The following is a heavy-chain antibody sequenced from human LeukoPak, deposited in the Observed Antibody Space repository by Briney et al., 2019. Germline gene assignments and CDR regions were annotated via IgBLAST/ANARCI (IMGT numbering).Heavy chain of an antibody. J-gene: IGHJ6*02. CDR2: INHSGST. CDR1: GGSFSGYY. CDR3: ACFWSDYYYYGMDV. Sequence: SETLSLTCAVYGGSFSGYYWSWIRQPPGKGLEWIGEINHSGSTNYNPSLKSRVTISVDTSKNQFSLKLSSVTAADTAVYYCACFWSDYYYYGMDVWGQGTTVTVSS. V-gene: IGHV4-34*01. D-gene: IGHD3-3*01.